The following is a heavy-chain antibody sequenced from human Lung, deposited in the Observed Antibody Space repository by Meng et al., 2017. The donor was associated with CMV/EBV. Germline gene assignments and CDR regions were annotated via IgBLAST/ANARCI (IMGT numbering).Heavy chain of an antibody. CDR1: GYTFTGYY. Sequence: ASVXVSXKASGYTFTGYYIHWVRQAPGQGLEWMGWINPNTGDTNYSQKFQGRVTMTRDTSIRTAYMELSSLRSDDTAVFYCARDAHFYYGSGSYYRVGWFDPXGQGXLVTFSS. V-gene: IGHV1-2*02. J-gene: IGHJ5*02. CDR2: INPNTGDT. D-gene: IGHD3-10*01. CDR3: ARDAHFYYGSGSYYRVGWFDP.